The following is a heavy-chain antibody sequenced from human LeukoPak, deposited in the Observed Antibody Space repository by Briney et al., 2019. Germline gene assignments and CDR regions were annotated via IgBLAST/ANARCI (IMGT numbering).Heavy chain of an antibody. D-gene: IGHD3-16*01. Sequence: ASVKVSCKASGYTFTGYYMHWVRQAPGQGLEWMGWINPNSGGTNYAQKFQGRVTMTRDTSISTAYMELSRLRSDDTAVYYCAGEGDYEPSVNWFDPWGQGTLVTVSS. V-gene: IGHV1-2*02. CDR3: AGEGDYEPSVNWFDP. J-gene: IGHJ5*02. CDR1: GYTFTGYY. CDR2: INPNSGGT.